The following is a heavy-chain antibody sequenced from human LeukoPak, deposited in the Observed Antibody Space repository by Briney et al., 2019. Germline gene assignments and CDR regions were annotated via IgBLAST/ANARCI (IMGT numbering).Heavy chain of an antibody. Sequence: QTGGSLRLSCAASGFTFSSYGMHWVRQAPGKGLEWVAFVRYDGSNKYYADSVKGRFTTSRDNSKNTLYLQMNSLRAEDTAVYYCAKDLPPYAWGQGTLVTVSS. CDR3: AKDLPPYA. V-gene: IGHV3-30*02. CDR1: GFTFSSYG. CDR2: VRYDGSNK. J-gene: IGHJ5*02. D-gene: IGHD2-21*01.